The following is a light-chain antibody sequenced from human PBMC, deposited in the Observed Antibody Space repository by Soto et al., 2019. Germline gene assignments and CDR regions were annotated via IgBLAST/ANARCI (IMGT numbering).Light chain of an antibody. J-gene: IGKJ4*01. Sequence: DIQMTQSPSTLSASVGDRVTITCRASQSISSWLAWYQQKPGKAPKLLIYKASSLESGVPSRFSGSGSGTEFTLTISRLEPEDFAVYYCQQFTSYPLTFGGGTKVDIK. CDR1: QSISSW. CDR3: QQFTSYPLT. V-gene: IGKV1-5*03. CDR2: KAS.